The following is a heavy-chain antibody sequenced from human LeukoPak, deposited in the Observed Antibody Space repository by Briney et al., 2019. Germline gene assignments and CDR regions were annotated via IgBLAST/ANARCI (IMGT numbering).Heavy chain of an antibody. Sequence: GGSLRLSCAASGFTITNAWMSWVRQAPGKGLEWVSYISSSGSTIYYADSVKGRFTVSRDNAKNSLYLQMNSLRAEDTALYYCARDKVGARYYFDYWGQGTLVTVSS. D-gene: IGHD1-26*01. J-gene: IGHJ4*02. V-gene: IGHV3-11*04. CDR3: ARDKVGARYYFDY. CDR2: ISSSGSTI. CDR1: GFTITNAW.